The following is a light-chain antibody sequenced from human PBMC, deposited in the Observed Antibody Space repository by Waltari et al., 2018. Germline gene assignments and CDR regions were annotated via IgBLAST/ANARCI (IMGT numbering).Light chain of an antibody. CDR3: QHYLRLPVT. CDR1: ESVGSS. V-gene: IGKV3-20*01. CDR2: GSS. Sequence: SCRVSESVGSSLTCYQHKPGQAPRLLIYGSSSGAPGILDRFSGSGSGTDFCFTISRLEPDDFAVYFCQHYLRLPVTFGQGPTVEI. J-gene: IGKJ1*01.